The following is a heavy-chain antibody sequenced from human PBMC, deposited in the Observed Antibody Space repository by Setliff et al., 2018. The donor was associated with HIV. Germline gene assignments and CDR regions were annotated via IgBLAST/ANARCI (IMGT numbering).Heavy chain of an antibody. Sequence: QTGGSLRLSCAASGVTFSDSAMHWVRQAPGKGLEWVSVVYSAGNTYYADSVKGRFTVSRDESENTMYLQMRSLRAEDTAVYYCVRDLPPDYWGQGTLVTVSS. V-gene: IGHV3-53*01. CDR2: VYSAGNT. CDR1: GVTFSDSA. J-gene: IGHJ4*02. CDR3: VRDLPPDY.